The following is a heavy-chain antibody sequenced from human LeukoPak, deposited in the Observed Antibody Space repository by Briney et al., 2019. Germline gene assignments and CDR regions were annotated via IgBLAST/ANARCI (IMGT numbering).Heavy chain of an antibody. CDR3: ASTSGWYLGGFDY. J-gene: IGHJ4*02. CDR1: GFTFSNFA. Sequence: PGGSLRLSCAAFGFTFSNFAMSWVRQAPGKGLEWVSAISGSGGSTYYADSVKGRFTISRDNSKNTLYLQMNSLRAEDTAVYYCASTSGWYLGGFDYWGQGTLVTVSS. D-gene: IGHD6-19*01. V-gene: IGHV3-23*01. CDR2: ISGSGGST.